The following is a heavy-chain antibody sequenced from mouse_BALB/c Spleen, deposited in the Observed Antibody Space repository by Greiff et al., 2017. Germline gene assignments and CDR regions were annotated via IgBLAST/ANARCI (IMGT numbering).Heavy chain of an antibody. V-gene: IGHV5-6-5*01. D-gene: IGHD2-3*01. CDR1: GFTFSSYA. Sequence: EVMLVESGGGLVKPGGSLKLSCAASGFTFSSYAMSWVRQTPEKRLEWVASISSGGSTYYPDSLKGRFTISRDNARNSLYLQMSSLRSEDTAMYYCSREGYYLFDYWGQGTTLTVSS. CDR3: SREGYYLFDY. CDR2: ISSGGST. J-gene: IGHJ2*01.